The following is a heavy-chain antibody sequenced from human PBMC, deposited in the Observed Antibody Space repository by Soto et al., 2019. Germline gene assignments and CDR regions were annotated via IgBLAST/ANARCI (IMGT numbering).Heavy chain of an antibody. Sequence: QVQLVQSGAEVKKPGASVKVSCKASGYTFTSYAMHWVRQAPGQRLEWMGWINAGNGNTKYSQKFQGRVTITRDTSASTAYMELSSLRSEDTAVYYCARDGGYCSSTSCYFYSGVDYWGQGTLVTVSS. CDR2: INAGNGNT. D-gene: IGHD2-2*01. CDR3: ARDGGYCSSTSCYFYSGVDY. J-gene: IGHJ4*02. V-gene: IGHV1-3*01. CDR1: GYTFTSYA.